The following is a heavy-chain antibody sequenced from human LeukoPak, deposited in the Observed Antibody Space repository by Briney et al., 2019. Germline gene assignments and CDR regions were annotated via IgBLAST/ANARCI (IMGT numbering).Heavy chain of an antibody. J-gene: IGHJ5*02. CDR3: ARAHYYGSGSYYNGPYNWFDR. V-gene: IGHV1-2*06. CDR2: INPNSGGT. D-gene: IGHD3-10*01. CDR1: GYTFTGYY. Sequence: ASVKVSCKASGYTFTGYYMHWVRHAPGQRLEWMGQINPNSGGTKYAQKFQGRVTMTRDTSISTAYMELSRLRSDDTAVYYCARAHYYGSGSYYNGPYNWFDRWGQGTLVTVSS.